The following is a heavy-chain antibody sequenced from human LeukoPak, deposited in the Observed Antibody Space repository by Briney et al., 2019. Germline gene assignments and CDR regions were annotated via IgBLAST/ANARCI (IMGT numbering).Heavy chain of an antibody. CDR3: ALQMNSGYDRFDY. CDR1: GGSISSNNYY. D-gene: IGHD5-12*01. J-gene: IGHJ4*02. Sequence: PSETLSLTCTVSGGSISSNNYYWAWIRQPPGKGLEWIGSIFYSGTTYYNPSLKSRVTISVDTSKNQFSLKLSSVTAADTAVYYCALQMNSGYDRFDYWGQGSLVTVSA. CDR2: IFYSGTT. V-gene: IGHV4-39*01.